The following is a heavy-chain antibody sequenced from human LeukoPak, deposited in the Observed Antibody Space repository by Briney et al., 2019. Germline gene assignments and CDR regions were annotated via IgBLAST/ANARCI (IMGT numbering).Heavy chain of an antibody. V-gene: IGHV3-23*01. J-gene: IGHJ4*02. CDR1: GFTFSSYA. D-gene: IGHD6-19*01. CDR2: IIGSGGST. Sequence: PGGSLRLSCAASGFTFSSYAMSWVRQGPGKGLGWVSAIIGSGGSTYYADSVKGRFTISRDNSKNTLYLQMNSLRAEDTAVYYCAKDFPARSARGYSSGWYYFDYWGQGTLVTVSS. CDR3: AKDFPARSARGYSSGWYYFDY.